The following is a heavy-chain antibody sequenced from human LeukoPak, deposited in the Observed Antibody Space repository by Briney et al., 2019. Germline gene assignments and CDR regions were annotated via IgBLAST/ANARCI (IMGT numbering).Heavy chain of an antibody. J-gene: IGHJ4*02. Sequence: GGSLRLSCVASGFTFTTSWMSWVRQAPGKGLEWVATINQDGSQEYYVDSVKGRFTISRDNAKNSLYLQMNTLRAEDTAMYYCAKYSRSWAIWGQGTLVTVSS. CDR3: AKYSRSWAI. CDR2: INQDGSQE. V-gene: IGHV3-7*01. D-gene: IGHD6-13*01. CDR1: GFTFTTSW.